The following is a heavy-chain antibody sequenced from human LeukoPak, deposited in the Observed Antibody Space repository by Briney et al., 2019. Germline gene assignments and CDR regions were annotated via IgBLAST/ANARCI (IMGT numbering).Heavy chain of an antibody. CDR1: GFTFSSYG. J-gene: IGHJ4*02. CDR3: ARVESGSYLPDY. Sequence: PGGSLRLSCAASGFTFSSYGMHWVRQAPGKGLEWVAVIWYDGSNKYYADSVKGRFTISRDNSKNTLYLQMNSLRAEDTAVYYCARVESGSYLPDYWGQGTLVTVSS. V-gene: IGHV3-33*01. D-gene: IGHD1-26*01. CDR2: IWYDGSNK.